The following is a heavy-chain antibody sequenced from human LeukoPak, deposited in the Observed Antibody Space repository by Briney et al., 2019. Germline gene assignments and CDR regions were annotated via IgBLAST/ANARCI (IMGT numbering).Heavy chain of an antibody. CDR1: GFTFDDYA. D-gene: IGHD6-13*01. CDR3: AKALAAAGLDY. Sequence: PGGSLRLSCAASGFTFDDYAMHWVRQAPGKGLEWVSGISWNSGSIDYADSVKGRFTISRDNAKNSLYLQMNSLRAEDTALYYCAKALAAAGLDYWGQGTLVTVSS. CDR2: ISWNSGSI. J-gene: IGHJ4*02. V-gene: IGHV3-9*01.